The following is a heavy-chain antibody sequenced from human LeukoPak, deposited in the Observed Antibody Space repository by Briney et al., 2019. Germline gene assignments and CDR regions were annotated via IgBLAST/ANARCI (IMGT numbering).Heavy chain of an antibody. CDR3: ARSPRITIFGVVIIRGWFDP. CDR1: GYTFSDYY. J-gene: IGHJ5*02. V-gene: IGHV1-2*02. D-gene: IGHD3-3*01. Sequence: ASVKVSCKASGYTFSDYYMHWVRQAPAQGLEWMAWISPDSVEKKYAQKFQGRVTMTRDTSISTAYMELSRLTSDDTAVYYCARSPRITIFGVVIIRGWFDPWGQGTLVTVSS. CDR2: ISPDSVEK.